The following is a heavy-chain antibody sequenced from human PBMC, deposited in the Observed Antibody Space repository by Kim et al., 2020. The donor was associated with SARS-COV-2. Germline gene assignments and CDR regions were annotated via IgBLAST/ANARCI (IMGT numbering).Heavy chain of an antibody. CDR3: ASREIYSSGYFSQDH. CDR2: IHYSGST. D-gene: IGHD6-19*01. CDR1: GGSISSNFYY. V-gene: IGHV4-39*01. Sequence: SETLSLTCTVSGGSISSNFYYWGWIRQPPGKGLEWIGTIHYSGSTYYNPSLKSRVTISVDTSKNQFSLNLSSVTAADTAVYYCASREIYSSGYFSQDHWGQGILVTVSS. J-gene: IGHJ4*02.